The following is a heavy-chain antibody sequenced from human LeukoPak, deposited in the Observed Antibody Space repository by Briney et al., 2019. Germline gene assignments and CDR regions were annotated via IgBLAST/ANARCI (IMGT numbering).Heavy chain of an antibody. CDR3: ARNRGWYATDV. CDR2: FSYSGST. J-gene: IGHJ6*02. Sequence: SETLSLICTVSGASVSNYYWSWIRQPPGKGLEWIGYFSYSGSTNYNPSLKSRVTISVDTSKNQFSLKLSSVTAADTAVYYCARNRGWYATDVWGQGAAVTVSS. CDR1: GASVSNYY. D-gene: IGHD6-19*01. V-gene: IGHV4-59*02.